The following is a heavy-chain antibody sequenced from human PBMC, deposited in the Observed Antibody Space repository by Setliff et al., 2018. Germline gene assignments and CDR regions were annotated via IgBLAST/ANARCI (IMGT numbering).Heavy chain of an antibody. J-gene: IGHJ5*02. CDR2: IYYSGNT. Sequence: SETLSLTCTVSGGSMIGGHYYWSWIRQLPGKGLEWIAYIYYSGNTYYNPSLKSRVTISVDTSKNQFSLKINSVAAADTAVYYCARGHCSSGECPNYFDPWGQGTQVTV. CDR3: ARGHCSSGECPNYFDP. D-gene: IGHD2-15*01. CDR1: GGSMIGGHYY. V-gene: IGHV4-31*03.